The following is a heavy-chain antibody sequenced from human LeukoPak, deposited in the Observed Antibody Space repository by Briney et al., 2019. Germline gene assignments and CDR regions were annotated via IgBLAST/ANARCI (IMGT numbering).Heavy chain of an antibody. D-gene: IGHD6-19*01. CDR3: ARIAVAGTDFDY. CDR2: INPNSGGT. V-gene: IGHV1-2*02. CDR1: GYTFTGYY. Sequence: ASVKVSCKASGYTFTGYYMHWVRQAPGQGLEWMGWINPNSGGTSYAQKFQGRVTMTRDTSISTAYMELSRLRSDDTAVYYCARIAVAGTDFDYWGQGTLVTVSS. J-gene: IGHJ4*02.